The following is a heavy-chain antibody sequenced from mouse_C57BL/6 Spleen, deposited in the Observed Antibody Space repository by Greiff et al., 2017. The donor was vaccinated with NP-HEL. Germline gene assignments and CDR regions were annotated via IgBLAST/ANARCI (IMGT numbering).Heavy chain of an antibody. CDR2: IHPSDSDT. CDR3: AIPNDYDGGFAY. Sequence: QVQLQQPGAELVKPGASVKVSCKASGYTFTSYWMHWVKQRPGQGLEWIGRIHPSDSDTNYNQKFKGKATLTVDKSSSTAYMQLSSLTSEDSAVYYCAIPNDYDGGFAYWGQGTLVTVSA. CDR1: GYTFTSYW. J-gene: IGHJ3*01. D-gene: IGHD2-4*01. V-gene: IGHV1-74*01.